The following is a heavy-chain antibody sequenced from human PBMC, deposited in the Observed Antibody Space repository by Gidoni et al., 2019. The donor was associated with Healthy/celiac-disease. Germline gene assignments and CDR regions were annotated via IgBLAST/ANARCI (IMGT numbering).Heavy chain of an antibody. J-gene: IGHJ6*02. D-gene: IGHD6-6*01. Sequence: EVQLVESGGGLVQPGRSLRLSCAASGFTFDDDAMHWVRQAPGKGLEWVSGISWNSGSIGYADSVKGRFTISRDNAKNSLYLQMNSLRAEDTALYYCAKDSRQLPGGMDVWGQGTTVTVSS. V-gene: IGHV3-9*01. CDR2: ISWNSGSI. CDR3: AKDSRQLPGGMDV. CDR1: GFTFDDDA.